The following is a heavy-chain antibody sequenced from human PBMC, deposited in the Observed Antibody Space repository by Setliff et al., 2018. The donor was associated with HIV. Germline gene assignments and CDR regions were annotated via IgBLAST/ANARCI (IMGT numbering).Heavy chain of an antibody. D-gene: IGHD3-10*01. CDR2: INTNTGIP. CDR1: GYTFTSYA. CDR3: ARSGIVTMVRGVIIRGWFDP. Sequence: ASVKVSCKASGYTFTSYAMNWVRQAPGQGLEWMGWINTNTGIPTYAQGFTGRFVFSLDTSVSTAYLQISSLKAEDTAVYYCARSGIVTMVRGVIIRGWFDPWGQGTLVTVSS. J-gene: IGHJ5*02. V-gene: IGHV7-4-1*02.